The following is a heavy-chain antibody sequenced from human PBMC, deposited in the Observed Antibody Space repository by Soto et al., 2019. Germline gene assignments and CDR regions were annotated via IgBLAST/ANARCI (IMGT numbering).Heavy chain of an antibody. V-gene: IGHV1-3*04. Sequence: ASVKVSCKASGYTFISYAIHWVRQAPGQRLEWMGWINTANTATKYSQKFQGRVTITRQTSASTVYMELTSLTSEDTAVYYCARPPWDSQLLDRFAPWARGTLDPV. J-gene: IGHJ5*02. D-gene: IGHD2-2*01. CDR2: INTANTAT. CDR3: ARPPWDSQLLDRFAP. CDR1: GYTFISYA.